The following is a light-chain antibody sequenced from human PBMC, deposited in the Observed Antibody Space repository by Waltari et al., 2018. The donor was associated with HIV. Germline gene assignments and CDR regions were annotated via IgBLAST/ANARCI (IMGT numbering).Light chain of an antibody. J-gene: IGLJ1*01. CDR3: QSYDNSLGIV. CDR2: GNA. CDR1: SSTLGTGTH. V-gene: IGLV1-40*01. Sequence: QSQLRQPPSVSAAPGQRFTIPSTGRSSTLGTGTHLHCYQQVPGTAPKLLIHGNANRPSGVPDRFSGSKSGTSASLAITGLQAEDEADYYCQSYDNSLGIVFGSGTKVTVL.